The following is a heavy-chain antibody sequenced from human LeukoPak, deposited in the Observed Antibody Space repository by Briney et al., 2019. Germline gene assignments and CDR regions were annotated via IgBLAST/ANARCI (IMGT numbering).Heavy chain of an antibody. D-gene: IGHD4-23*01. CDR3: ARGLRWKYWYFDL. CDR1: AGSFSGYY. V-gene: IGHV4-34*01. Sequence: SETLSLTCAVYAGSFSGYYCSWICQPPGKGLEWIGEINHSGSTNFNPSLKSRVTISLDTSKNQFSLNLSSVTAADTAVYYCARGLRWKYWYFDLWGRGTLVTVSS. J-gene: IGHJ2*01. CDR2: INHSGST.